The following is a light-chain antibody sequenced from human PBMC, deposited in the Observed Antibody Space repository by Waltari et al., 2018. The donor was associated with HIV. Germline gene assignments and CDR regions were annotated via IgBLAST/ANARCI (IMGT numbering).Light chain of an antibody. CDR1: VLAKRY. J-gene: IGLJ3*02. CDR2: KDN. Sequence: SYELTQPSSVSVSPEQTTRITCSGDVLAKRYARWFQQKPGQAPVVMIYKDNERPSGIPERFSGSSSGTTVTLTISGAQIEDEADYYCYSAADNMGVFGGGTKLTVL. CDR3: YSAADNMGV. V-gene: IGLV3-27*01.